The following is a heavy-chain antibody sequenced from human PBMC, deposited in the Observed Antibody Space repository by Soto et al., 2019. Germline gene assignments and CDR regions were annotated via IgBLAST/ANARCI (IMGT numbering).Heavy chain of an antibody. D-gene: IGHD3-9*01. V-gene: IGHV3-23*01. CDR1: GFTFSLSA. CDR3: AKGPEYDILTGCDY. J-gene: IGHJ4*02. Sequence: EVPLLESGGGFVHPGESLRLSCAASGFTFSLSAMSWVRQAPGRGLDWVSSLSGGGSTTDYADSVKGRFTISRDNSKNTVHLQMNSLRAEDTAVYYCAKGPEYDILTGCDYWGQGALVTVSS. CDR2: LSGGGSTT.